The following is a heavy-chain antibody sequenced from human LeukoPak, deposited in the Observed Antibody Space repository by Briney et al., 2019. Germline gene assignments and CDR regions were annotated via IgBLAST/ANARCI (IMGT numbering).Heavy chain of an antibody. J-gene: IGHJ5*02. D-gene: IGHD3-22*01. Sequence: GGSLRLSCATSGLTYSTYAMTWVRQAPGKGLEWVSAISGSGDTTYYADSVKGRFTISRDNSKNTLYLQMNSLRAEDTAVYHCAKLFYSDRSGNNWFGPWGQGTLVTVSS. V-gene: IGHV3-23*01. CDR2: ISGSGDTT. CDR3: AKLFYSDRSGNNWFGP. CDR1: GLTYSTYA.